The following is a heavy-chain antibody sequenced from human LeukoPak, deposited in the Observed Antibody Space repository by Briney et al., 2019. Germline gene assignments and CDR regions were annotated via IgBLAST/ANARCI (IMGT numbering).Heavy chain of an antibody. J-gene: IGHJ4*02. V-gene: IGHV4-34*01. CDR1: GGSFSGYY. CDR3: ARRRYGGNSGFLTG. Sequence: SETLSLTCAVYGGSFSGYYWSWIRQPPGKGLEWIGEINHSGSTNYNPSLKSRVTISVDTSKNRFSLKLSSVTAADTAVYYCARRRYGGNSGFLTGWGQGTLVTVSS. CDR2: INHSGST. D-gene: IGHD4-23*01.